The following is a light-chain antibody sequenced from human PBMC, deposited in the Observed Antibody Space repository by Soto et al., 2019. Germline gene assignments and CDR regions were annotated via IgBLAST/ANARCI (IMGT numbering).Light chain of an antibody. Sequence: EIVLTQSPGTLSLSPGERATLSCRASQSVNSNYLAWYQQWPGQAPRLLIYAASNRATGIPDRFSGGGSGTDFTLTITSLEPADFAVYYCQHYGSSPPLITFGQGTRLEIK. J-gene: IGKJ5*01. CDR1: QSVNSNY. CDR3: QHYGSSPPLIT. V-gene: IGKV3-20*01. CDR2: AAS.